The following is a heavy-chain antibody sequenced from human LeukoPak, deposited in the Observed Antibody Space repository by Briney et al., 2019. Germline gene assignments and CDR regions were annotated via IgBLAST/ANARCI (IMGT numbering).Heavy chain of an antibody. CDR1: GXTFSTYS. J-gene: IGHJ4*02. Sequence: GGSLRLSCAASGXTFSTYSMNWVRQAPGKGLEWVLHISMTSSYIVYADSVKGRFTISRDNAKNTLYLQMNSLRAEDTAVYYCARAYPIDYWGQGTLVTVSS. CDR2: ISMTSSYI. CDR3: ARAYPIDY. V-gene: IGHV3-21*01.